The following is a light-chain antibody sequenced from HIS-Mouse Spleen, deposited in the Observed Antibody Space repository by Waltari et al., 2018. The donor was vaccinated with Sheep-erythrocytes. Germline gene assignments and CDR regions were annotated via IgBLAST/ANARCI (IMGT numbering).Light chain of an antibody. V-gene: IGLV2-23*01. Sequence: QSALTQPASVSGSPGQSITISCTGRSSDVGSYNLVSWYQQHPGKAPKLMIYEGSKRPSGVSNRFSGSKSGNTASLTISGLQAEDEADYYCCSYAGSSTPWVFGGGTKLTVL. CDR3: CSYAGSSTPWV. CDR1: SSDVGSYNL. J-gene: IGLJ3*02. CDR2: EGS.